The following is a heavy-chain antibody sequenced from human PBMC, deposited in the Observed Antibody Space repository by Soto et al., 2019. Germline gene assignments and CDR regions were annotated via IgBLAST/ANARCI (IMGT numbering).Heavy chain of an antibody. Sequence: SVKVSFKTSGYTFNTYGINWVRQAPGQGLELMGWISAYDGKTTYAEKFQGRVTMTTDTSTSTAYMELRSLRSDDTAIYYCARDPHEFWTSYWFDPWGQGTPVTVSS. CDR2: ISAYDGKT. V-gene: IGHV1-18*01. D-gene: IGHD3-3*01. J-gene: IGHJ5*02. CDR3: ARDPHEFWTSYWFDP. CDR1: GYTFNTYG.